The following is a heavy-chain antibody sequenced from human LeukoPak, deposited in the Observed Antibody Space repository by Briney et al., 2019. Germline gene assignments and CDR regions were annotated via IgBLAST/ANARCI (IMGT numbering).Heavy chain of an antibody. V-gene: IGHV4-59*01. J-gene: IGHJ6*03. CDR2: IYYSGST. CDR3: ARDLNYYDSSGYNYYYYMDV. D-gene: IGHD3-22*01. CDR1: GGSISSYY. Sequence: PSETLSLTCTVSGGSISSYYWSWIRQPPGKGLEWIGYIYYSGSTNYNPSLKSRVTISVDTSKNQFSLKLSSVTAADTAVYYCARDLNYYDSSGYNYYYYMDVWGKGTTVTVSS.